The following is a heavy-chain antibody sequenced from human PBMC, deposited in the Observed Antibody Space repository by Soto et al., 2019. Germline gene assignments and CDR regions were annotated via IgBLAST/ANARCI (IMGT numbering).Heavy chain of an antibody. CDR2: ISPKSGGA. J-gene: IGHJ4*02. D-gene: IGHD1-26*01. V-gene: IGHV1-18*01. Sequence: QVQLVQSGAEVKKPGASVKVSCKASGYTFTSYGISWVRQAPGQGLEWMGWISPKSGGARYAQKFQGRVTMTKDTSITTVYMELSNLSPDDTAVYYCGRGRSGEIVVFYWGQGTLVTVHS. CDR3: GRGRSGEIVVFY. CDR1: GYTFTSYG.